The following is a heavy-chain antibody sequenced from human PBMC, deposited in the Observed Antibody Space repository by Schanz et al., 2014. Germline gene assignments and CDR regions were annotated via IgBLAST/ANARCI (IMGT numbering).Heavy chain of an antibody. Sequence: QVQLVQSGPAVKKPGASMKVSCLASGYSFTEYFLHWVRQAPGQGLEWMGWINPHSGETNYVQKCKGRVTLASDSSISTAVMELSGLTSDDTATYFCARARYTGYDCSGYWGQGTLLIVSS. D-gene: IGHD5-12*01. V-gene: IGHV1-2*02. CDR2: INPHSGET. CDR1: GYSFTEYF. J-gene: IGHJ4*02. CDR3: ARARYTGYDCSGY.